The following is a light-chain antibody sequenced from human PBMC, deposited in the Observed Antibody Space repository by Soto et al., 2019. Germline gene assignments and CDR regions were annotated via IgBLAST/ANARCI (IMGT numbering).Light chain of an antibody. CDR2: TSS. J-gene: IGKJ1*01. CDR3: QQSFSSPQT. Sequence: DIQMTQSPSSLSVSVGDRVTITCRATQSIRSYLNWYQQKIGQAPKLLIYTSSNLQSWVPSRFSGSGSGTDFTLTINTLQPEDFATYYCQQSFSSPQTFGQGTKVEIK. CDR1: QSIRSY. V-gene: IGKV1-39*01.